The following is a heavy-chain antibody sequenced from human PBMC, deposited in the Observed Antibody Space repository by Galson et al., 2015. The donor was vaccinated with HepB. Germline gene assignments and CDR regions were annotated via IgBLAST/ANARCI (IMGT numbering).Heavy chain of an antibody. J-gene: IGHJ4*02. Sequence: SLRLSCAASGFTFXXXXXHWVSQVPGKGLEWVAVISYDGSNKYYADSVKXRFTISRDNSKNTLYLQMNSLRAEDTAVYYCAKDDGGWLAYWGQGTLVTVSS. D-gene: IGHD6-19*01. CDR1: GFTFXXXX. CDR3: AKDDGGWLAY. V-gene: IGHV3-30*18. CDR2: ISYDGSNK.